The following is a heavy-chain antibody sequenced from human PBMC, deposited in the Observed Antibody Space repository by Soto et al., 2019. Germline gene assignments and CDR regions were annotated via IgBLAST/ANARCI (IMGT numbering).Heavy chain of an antibody. Sequence: GASVKVSCKASGGTFSSYAISWVRQAPGQGLEWMGGIIPIFGTANYAQKFQGRVTITADESTSTAYMELSSLRSEDTAVYYCARRKEVSGYDYVSAPDYYYGMDVWGQGTTVTVSS. CDR3: ARRKEVSGYDYVSAPDYYYGMDV. CDR1: GGTFSSYA. D-gene: IGHD5-12*01. J-gene: IGHJ6*02. CDR2: IIPIFGTA. V-gene: IGHV1-69*13.